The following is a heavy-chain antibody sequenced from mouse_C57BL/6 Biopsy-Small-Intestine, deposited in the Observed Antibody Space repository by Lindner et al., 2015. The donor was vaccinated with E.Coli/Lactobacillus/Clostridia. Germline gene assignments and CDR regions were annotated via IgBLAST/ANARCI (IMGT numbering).Heavy chain of an antibody. V-gene: IGHV1-54*01. CDR3: ARWLPS. J-gene: IGHJ4*01. D-gene: IGHD2-3*01. Sequence: VQLQESGAELVRPGTSVKVSCKASGYAFNNYLIEWVKQRPGQGLEWIGVLNPGDGDTNYNGKFKGKATLTADKSSSTAYMQLSSLTSEDSAVYFCARWLPSWGQGTSVTVSS. CDR1: GYAFNNYL. CDR2: LNPGDGDT.